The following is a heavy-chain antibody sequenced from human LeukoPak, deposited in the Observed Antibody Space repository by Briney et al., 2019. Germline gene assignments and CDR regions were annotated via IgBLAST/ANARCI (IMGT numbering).Heavy chain of an antibody. CDR3: ARSGGYCSSTSCNETLYYYYYMDV. Sequence: SETLSLTCAVYGGSFSGYYWSWIRQPPGKGLEWIGEINHSGSTNYNPSLKSRVTISVDTSKSQFSLKLSSVTAADTAVYYCARSGGYCSSTSCNETLYYYYYMDVWGKGTTVTVSS. J-gene: IGHJ6*03. D-gene: IGHD2-2*01. CDR1: GGSFSGYY. V-gene: IGHV4-34*01. CDR2: INHSGST.